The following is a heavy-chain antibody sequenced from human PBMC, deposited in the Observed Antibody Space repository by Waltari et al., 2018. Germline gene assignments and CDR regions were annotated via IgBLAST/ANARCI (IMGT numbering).Heavy chain of an antibody. CDR2: IKHSGST. D-gene: IGHD5-18*01. J-gene: IGHJ4*02. V-gene: IGHV4-34*01. Sequence: QVQLQQWGAGLLKPSETLSLTCAVYGGSFRGYYWSWIRQPPGKGLEWIGEIKHSGSTNYNPSLKSRVTISVDTSKNQFSLKLSSVTAADTAVYYCARWSYGLRAFDYWGQGTLVTVSS. CDR1: GGSFRGYY. CDR3: ARWSYGLRAFDY.